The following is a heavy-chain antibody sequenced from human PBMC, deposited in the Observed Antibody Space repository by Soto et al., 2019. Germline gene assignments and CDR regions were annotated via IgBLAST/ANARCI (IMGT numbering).Heavy chain of an antibody. CDR2: INPNSGGT. D-gene: IGHD3-10*01. J-gene: IGHJ6*02. Sequence: GASVNVSCKAAGYTLTGYYVHWVRQAPGQGLEWMGWINPNSGGTNYAQKFQGRVTMTRDTSISTAYMELSRLRSDDTAVYYCATTMVRGVISYYYGMDVWGQGTTVTVSS. CDR3: ATTMVRGVISYYYGMDV. CDR1: GYTLTGYY. V-gene: IGHV1-2*02.